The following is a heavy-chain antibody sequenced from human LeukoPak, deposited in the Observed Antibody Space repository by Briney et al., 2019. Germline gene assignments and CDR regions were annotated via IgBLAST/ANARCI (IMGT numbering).Heavy chain of an antibody. CDR1: GGSFSGYY. CDR3: ARGGVGANHWFDP. Sequence: LSPTCAVYGGSFSGYYWSWIRQAPGKGLEWVSYISSSGSTIYYADSVKGRFTISRDNAKNSLYLQMNSLRAEDTAVYYCARGGVGANHWFDPWGQGTLVTVSS. V-gene: IGHV3-11*01. CDR2: ISSSGSTI. J-gene: IGHJ5*02. D-gene: IGHD1-26*01.